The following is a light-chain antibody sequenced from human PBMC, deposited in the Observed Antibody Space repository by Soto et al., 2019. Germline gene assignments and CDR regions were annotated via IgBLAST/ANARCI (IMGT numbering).Light chain of an antibody. CDR1: SGHSSYA. J-gene: IGLJ3*02. Sequence: QLVLTQSPSASASLGASVKLTCTLSSGHSSYAIAWHQQQPEKGPRYLMKLSSDGSHSKGDGIPDRFSGSSSGAERYLIISSLQSEDEADYHCQTWGTGIQVFGGGTKVTVL. CDR3: QTWGTGIQV. CDR2: LSSDGSH. V-gene: IGLV4-69*01.